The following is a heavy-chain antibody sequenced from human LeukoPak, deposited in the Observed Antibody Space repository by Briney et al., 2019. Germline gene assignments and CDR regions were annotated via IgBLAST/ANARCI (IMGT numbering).Heavy chain of an antibody. J-gene: IGHJ6*03. D-gene: IGHD2-15*01. CDR3: AINQAGYCGGGSCYRHEFYYMDV. CDR1: GYTFTSYA. Sequence: ASVKVSCKASGYTFTSYAMNWVRQAPGQGLEWMGWINTNTGNPTYAQGFTGRFVFSLDTSVSTAYLQISSLKAEDTAMYYCAINQAGYCGGGSCYRHEFYYMDVWGKGTSVTVSS. CDR2: INTNTGNP. V-gene: IGHV7-4-1*02.